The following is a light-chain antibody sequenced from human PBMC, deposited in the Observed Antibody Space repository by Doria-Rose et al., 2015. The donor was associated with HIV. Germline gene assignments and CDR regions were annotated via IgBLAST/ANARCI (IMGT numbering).Light chain of an antibody. CDR1: QSFSSTY. Sequence: TQSPGTLSLSPGERATLSCRASQSFSSTYLAWYQQKPGQAPSLLIYDGSTRATGIPDGFSASGSGTDFTLTINRLEPEDFALYYCHQYGTSWTFGQETKVEI. CDR2: DGS. CDR3: HQYGTSWT. V-gene: IGKV3-20*01. J-gene: IGKJ1*01.